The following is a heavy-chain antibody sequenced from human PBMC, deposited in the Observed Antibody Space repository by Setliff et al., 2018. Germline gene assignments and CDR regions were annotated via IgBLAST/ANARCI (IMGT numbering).Heavy chain of an antibody. V-gene: IGHV3-7*03. Sequence: GESLTISCAASGFTFSNHWMTWVRQAPGKGLEWVANIKQDGSDKYYVDSVKGRFTVSRDNAKNSLYLQMSSLRAEDTAVYYCARWTARAVDYWGQGTLVTVSS. CDR2: IKQDGSDK. CDR1: GFTFSNHW. D-gene: IGHD6-6*01. CDR3: ARWTARAVDY. J-gene: IGHJ4*02.